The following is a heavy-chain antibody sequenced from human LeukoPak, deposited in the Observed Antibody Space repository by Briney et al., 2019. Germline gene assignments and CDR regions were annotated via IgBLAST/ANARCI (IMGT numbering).Heavy chain of an antibody. Sequence: ASVKVSCKASGYTFTGYYMHWVRQAPGQGLEWMGWINPNSGGTNYAQKFQGRVTMTRDTSISTAYMELSSLKSEDTAVYYCTTYGSGRKFDYWGQGILVTVSS. J-gene: IGHJ4*02. CDR3: TTYGSGRKFDY. D-gene: IGHD3-10*01. CDR1: GYTFTGYY. CDR2: INPNSGGT. V-gene: IGHV1-2*02.